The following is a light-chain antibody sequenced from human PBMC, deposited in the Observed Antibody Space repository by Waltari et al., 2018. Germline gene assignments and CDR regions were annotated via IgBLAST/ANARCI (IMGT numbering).Light chain of an antibody. V-gene: IGKV1-5*03. CDR3: QQYNSYPFT. J-gene: IGKJ3*01. Sequence: DIEMTQSPSTLSASVGDRVTITCRASQSINSWLAWYQEKQGKAPKVLIYKASSLESGVPSRFSGSGSGTEFTLTISSLQPDDFATDYCQQYNSYPFTFGPGTKVDIQ. CDR2: KAS. CDR1: QSINSW.